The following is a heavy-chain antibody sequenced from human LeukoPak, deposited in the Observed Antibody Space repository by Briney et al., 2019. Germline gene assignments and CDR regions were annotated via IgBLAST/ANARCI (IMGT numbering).Heavy chain of an antibody. CDR3: AKRVGPRSSPFDF. CDR1: GFTFSSYA. CDR2: MSGTSGST. V-gene: IGHV3-23*01. Sequence: GRSLRLSCAASGFTFSSYAMSWVRQAPGKGLEWVSTMSGTSGSTYYADSVKGRFSISRDNSKNTLDLEMNSLRVDDTAVYYCAKRVGPRSSPFDFWGQGTLVTVSS. D-gene: IGHD1-26*01. J-gene: IGHJ4*02.